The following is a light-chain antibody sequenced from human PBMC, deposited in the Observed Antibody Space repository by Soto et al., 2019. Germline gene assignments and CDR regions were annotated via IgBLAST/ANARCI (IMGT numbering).Light chain of an antibody. CDR3: QQYNSYSWT. Sequence: DIQMTQSPSTLSASVGDRVTITCRASQSISSWLAWYQQKPGKAPKLLIYDASSLGSGVQSRFSGSGSGTEFTLTISSLQPDDFATYYCQQYNSYSWTFGQGTKVEIK. CDR2: DAS. V-gene: IGKV1-5*01. CDR1: QSISSW. J-gene: IGKJ1*01.